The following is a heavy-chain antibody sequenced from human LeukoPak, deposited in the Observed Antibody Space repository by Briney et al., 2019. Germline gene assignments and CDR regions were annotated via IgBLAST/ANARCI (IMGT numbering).Heavy chain of an antibody. J-gene: IGHJ4*02. V-gene: IGHV3-48*03. Sequence: GGSLRLSCAASGFTLSSYEMNWVRQAPGKGLEWVSYNSSGGSAIKYADSVKGRFTISRDNAKNSLYLQMNSLRAEDTAVYYCARERGKDFDYWGQGTLVTVAS. CDR2: NSSGGSAI. CDR3: ARERGKDFDY. CDR1: GFTLSSYE.